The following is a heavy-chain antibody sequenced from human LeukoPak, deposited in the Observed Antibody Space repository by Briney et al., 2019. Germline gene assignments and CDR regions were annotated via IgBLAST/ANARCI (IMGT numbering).Heavy chain of an antibody. V-gene: IGHV3-21*06. J-gene: IGHJ4*02. D-gene: IGHD3-9*01. Sequence: GGSLRLSCAASGFTFSSCSMNWVRQAPGKGLEWVSCISSSSTYIYYADSVKGRFTISRDNAKNSLYLQMNSLRAEDTAVYYCATDLIGYFDWLRDGNWGQGTLVTVSS. CDR1: GFTFSSCS. CDR2: ISSSSTYI. CDR3: ATDLIGYFDWLRDGN.